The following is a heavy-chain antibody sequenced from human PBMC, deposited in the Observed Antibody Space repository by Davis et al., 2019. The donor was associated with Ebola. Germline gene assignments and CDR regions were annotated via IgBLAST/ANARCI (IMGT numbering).Heavy chain of an antibody. CDR3: ARSPFPGGIDY. CDR2: FYYSGST. J-gene: IGHJ4*02. V-gene: IGHV4-39*07. CDR1: GGSISSSNYY. Sequence: MPSETLSLTCTVSGGSISSSNYYWGWIRQPPGKGLEWIGSFYYSGSTNYNPSLKSRVTISVDTSKNQFSLKLSSVTAADTAVYYCARSPFPGGIDYWGQGTLVTVSS. D-gene: IGHD2/OR15-2a*01.